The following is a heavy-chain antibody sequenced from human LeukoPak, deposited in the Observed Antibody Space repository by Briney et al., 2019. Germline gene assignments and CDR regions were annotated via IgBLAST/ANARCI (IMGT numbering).Heavy chain of an antibody. V-gene: IGHV4-59*01. J-gene: IGHJ3*02. Sequence: SETLSLTCTVSGGSISSYYWSWIRQPPGKGLEWIGYIYYSGSTNYNPSLKIRVTISVDTSKNQFSLKLSSVTAADTAVYYCARRQAPEKYYDFWSGYSDAFDIWGQGTMVTVSS. D-gene: IGHD3-3*01. CDR2: IYYSGST. CDR3: ARRQAPEKYYDFWSGYSDAFDI. CDR1: GGSISSYY.